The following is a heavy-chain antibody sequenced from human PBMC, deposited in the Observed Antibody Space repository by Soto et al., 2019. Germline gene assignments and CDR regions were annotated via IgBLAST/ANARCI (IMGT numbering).Heavy chain of an antibody. Sequence: QVQLQQWGAGLLKPSETLSLTCAVHGASSGTYYWTWIRQPPGKGLEWIGEINDSGTANHSPSLKSRVIISVDTSKNQFSLRLNSVTAEDTAVYYCAGLRGFYYYIDVWGKGTTVTVSS. J-gene: IGHJ6*03. V-gene: IGHV4-34*01. CDR3: AGLRGFYYYIDV. CDR1: GASSGTYY. CDR2: INDSGTA. D-gene: IGHD3-10*01.